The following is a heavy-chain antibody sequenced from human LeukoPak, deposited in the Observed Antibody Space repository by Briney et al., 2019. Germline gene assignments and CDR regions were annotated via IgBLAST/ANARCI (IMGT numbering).Heavy chain of an antibody. D-gene: IGHD6-13*01. Sequence: GGSLRLSCAASGFTFSSYSMNWVRQAPGKGLEWVSYISSSSSTIYYADSVKGRFTISRDNAKNSLYLQMNSLRDEDTAVYYCARDEEQQLVGYYYGMDVWGQGTTVTVSS. CDR2: ISSSSSTI. J-gene: IGHJ6*02. CDR1: GFTFSSYS. V-gene: IGHV3-48*02. CDR3: ARDEEQQLVGYYYGMDV.